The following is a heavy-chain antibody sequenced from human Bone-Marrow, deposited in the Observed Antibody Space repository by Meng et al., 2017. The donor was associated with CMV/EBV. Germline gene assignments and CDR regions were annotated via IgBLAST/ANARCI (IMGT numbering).Heavy chain of an antibody. Sequence: SETLSLTCAVYGGSFSGYYWSWIRQPPGKGLEWIGEINHSGSTNYNPSLKSRVTISVDTSKNQFSLKLSSVTAADTAVYYCARDGGWGKGAFDIWGQGTMVNVAS. J-gene: IGHJ3*02. D-gene: IGHD3-16*01. CDR2: INHSGST. V-gene: IGHV4-34*01. CDR3: ARDGGWGKGAFDI. CDR1: GGSFSGYY.